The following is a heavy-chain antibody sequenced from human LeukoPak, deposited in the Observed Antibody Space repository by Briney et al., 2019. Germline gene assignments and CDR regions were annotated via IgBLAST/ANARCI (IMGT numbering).Heavy chain of an antibody. Sequence: ASVKVSCKASGYTFTSYDISWVRQAPGQGLEWMGWISAYNGNTNYAQKLQDRVTMTTDTSTSTAYMELRSLRSDDTAVYYCARGGLALLAANYYYYMDVWGKGATVTVSS. J-gene: IGHJ6*03. CDR3: ARGGLALLAANYYYYMDV. CDR2: ISAYNGNT. V-gene: IGHV1-18*01. CDR1: GYTFTSYD. D-gene: IGHD2-15*01.